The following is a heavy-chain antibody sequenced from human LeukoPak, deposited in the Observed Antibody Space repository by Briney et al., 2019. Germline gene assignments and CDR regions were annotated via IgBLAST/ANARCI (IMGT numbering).Heavy chain of an antibody. CDR1: GYTFTSYD. CDR2: MNPNSGNT. J-gene: IGHJ5*02. V-gene: IGHV1-8*03. Sequence: GASVKVSCKASGYTFTSYDINWVRQATGQGLEWMGWMNPNSGNTGYAQKFQGRVTITRNTSISTAYMELSSLRSEDTAMYYCARGDRRAYYNWFDPWGQGTLVTVSS. CDR3: ARGDRRAYYNWFDP. D-gene: IGHD3-22*01.